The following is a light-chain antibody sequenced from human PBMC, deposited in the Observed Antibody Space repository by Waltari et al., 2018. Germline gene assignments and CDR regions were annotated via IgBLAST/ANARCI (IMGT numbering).Light chain of an antibody. CDR2: WAS. Sequence: DIVMTQSPDSLAVSLGERATINCQSDQSILFDSNNKSYLAWYQQKAGQPPRLLIYWASTRQPGVPDRFSGSGSGTNFTLTISSLQAEDVGVYYCMQGLQTPWTFGQGTKVEIK. CDR3: MQGLQTPWT. CDR1: QSILFDSNNKSY. J-gene: IGKJ1*01. V-gene: IGKV4-1*01.